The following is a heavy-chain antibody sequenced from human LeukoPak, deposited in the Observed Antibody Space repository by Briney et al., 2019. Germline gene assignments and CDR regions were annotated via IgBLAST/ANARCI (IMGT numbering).Heavy chain of an antibody. CDR2: IYYSGST. CDR1: GGSISSGGYY. D-gene: IGHD3-22*01. J-gene: IGHJ5*02. Sequence: SSETLSLTCTVSGGSISSGGYYWSWIRQHPGKGLEWIGYIYYSGSTYYNPSLKSRVTISVDTSKNQFSLKLSSVTAADTAVYYCARSLYYYDSSGYIVWFDPWGQGTLVTVSS. CDR3: ARSLYYYDSSGYIVWFDP. V-gene: IGHV4-31*03.